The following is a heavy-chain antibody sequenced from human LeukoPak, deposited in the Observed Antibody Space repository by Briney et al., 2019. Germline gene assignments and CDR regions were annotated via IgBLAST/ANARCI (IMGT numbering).Heavy chain of an antibody. D-gene: IGHD4-17*01. V-gene: IGHV3-30*18. Sequence: GGSLRLSCAASGFTFSSYGMHWVRQAPGKGLEWVAVISYDGSNKYYADSVKGRFTTSRDNAKNTLYLLMNSLRAEDTAVYYCAKHRENYGDSCLDDYWGQGTLVTVSS. CDR3: AKHRENYGDSCLDDY. CDR2: ISYDGSNK. CDR1: GFTFSSYG. J-gene: IGHJ4*02.